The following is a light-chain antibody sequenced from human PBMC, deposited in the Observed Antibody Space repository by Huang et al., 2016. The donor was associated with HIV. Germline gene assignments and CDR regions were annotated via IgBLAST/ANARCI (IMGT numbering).Light chain of an antibody. CDR3: QQYNSLPRT. CDR1: QSVSNNF. J-gene: IGKJ1*01. Sequence: EIVLTQSPGTLSLSPGGRATLSCRASQSVSNNFRGCYQQKLGEAPSLLIYASSSRATGIPDRFRCGGSATDITLTISRLEPEDFAVYCYQQYNSLPRTFGQGTKVEI. V-gene: IGKV3-20*01. CDR2: ASS.